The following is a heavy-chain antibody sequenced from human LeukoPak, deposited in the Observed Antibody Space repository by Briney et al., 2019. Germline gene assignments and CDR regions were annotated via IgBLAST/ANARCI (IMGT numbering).Heavy chain of an antibody. J-gene: IGHJ3*02. D-gene: IGHD3-22*01. Sequence: SETLSLTCTVSGDSISSYYWSWIRQPAGKGREWIGRIYTSGSTNYNPSLKSRVTMSVDTSKNQSSLKLSSVTAADTAVYYCARDLGYYDSSGIAFDIWGQGTMVTVSS. CDR2: IYTSGST. CDR3: ARDLGYYDSSGIAFDI. V-gene: IGHV4-4*07. CDR1: GDSISSYY.